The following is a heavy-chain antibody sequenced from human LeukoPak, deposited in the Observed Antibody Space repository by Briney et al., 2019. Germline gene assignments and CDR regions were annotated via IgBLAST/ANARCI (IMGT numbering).Heavy chain of an antibody. CDR2: INHSGST. Sequence: SETLSLTCAVYGGSFSGYYWSWIRQPPGKGLEWIGEINHSGSTNYNPSLKSRVTISVDTSKNQFSLKLGSVTAADTAVYYCARTAMTYVPIDYWGQGTLVTVSS. V-gene: IGHV4-34*01. CDR1: GGSFSGYY. CDR3: ARTAMTYVPIDY. J-gene: IGHJ4*02. D-gene: IGHD5-18*01.